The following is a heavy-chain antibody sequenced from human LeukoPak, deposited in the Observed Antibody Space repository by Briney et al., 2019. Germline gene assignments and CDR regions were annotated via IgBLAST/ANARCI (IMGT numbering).Heavy chain of an antibody. CDR1: GGSTSSSSFY. CDR3: ASSVGGTVRYFDWGNYYYYYGMDV. CDR2: ISYSGRT. Sequence: SETLSLTCTVSGGSTSSSSFYWGWIRQPPGKGLECIGRISYSGRTYYNPSLQSRVTISVDTSKNQFSLRLSSVTAADTAVYYCASSVGGTVRYFDWGNYYYYYGMDVWGQGTTVTVSS. D-gene: IGHD3-9*01. V-gene: IGHV4-39*01. J-gene: IGHJ6*02.